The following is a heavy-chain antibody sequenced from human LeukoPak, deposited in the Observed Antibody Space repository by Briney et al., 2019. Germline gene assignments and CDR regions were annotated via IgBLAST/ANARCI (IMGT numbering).Heavy chain of an antibody. CDR2: TFSNDEK. V-gene: IGHV2-26*01. Sequence: ESGPTLVNPTETLTRTCTFSGFSLSNTRMGVSWISQPPWKALDWLAHTFSNDEKSYSTSLKSRLTISKVTSKSQVVLTMTNMDPVDTATYYFARIHEEWSHFDYWGQGTLVTVSS. D-gene: IGHD3-3*01. J-gene: IGHJ4*02. CDR3: ARIHEEWSHFDY. CDR1: GFSLSNTRMG.